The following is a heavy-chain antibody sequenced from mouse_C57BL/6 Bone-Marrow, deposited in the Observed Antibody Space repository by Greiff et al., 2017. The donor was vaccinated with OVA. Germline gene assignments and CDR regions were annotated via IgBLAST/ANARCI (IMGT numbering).Heavy chain of an antibody. J-gene: IGHJ2*01. CDR2: IDPETGGT. V-gene: IGHV1-15*01. D-gene: IGHD2-5*01. Sequence: VQLKESGAELVRPGASVTLSCKASGYTFTDYEMHWVKQTPVHGLEWIGAIDPETGGTAYNQKFQGKAILTADKSSSTAYMELRSLTSEDSAVYYCTRSYSNYGDFDYWGQGTTLTVSS. CDR3: TRSYSNYGDFDY. CDR1: GYTFTDYE.